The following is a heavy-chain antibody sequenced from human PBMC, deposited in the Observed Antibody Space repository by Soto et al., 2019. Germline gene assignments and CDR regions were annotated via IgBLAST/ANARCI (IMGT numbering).Heavy chain of an antibody. CDR3: ARGVYGSGNYYTGPSAFDI. V-gene: IGHV1-69*06. D-gene: IGHD3-10*01. CDR2: TIPVFNTA. Sequence: QVQLEQSRAEVKKPGSSVKISCKASGGTLSDHGVSWLRQAPGQGLEWVGGTIPVFNTANYAPKFQGRVTIAADKSTNIAYMELGSLRSDDTAFYYCARGVYGSGNYYTGPSAFDIWGQGTLVIVSS. J-gene: IGHJ3*02. CDR1: GGTLSDHG.